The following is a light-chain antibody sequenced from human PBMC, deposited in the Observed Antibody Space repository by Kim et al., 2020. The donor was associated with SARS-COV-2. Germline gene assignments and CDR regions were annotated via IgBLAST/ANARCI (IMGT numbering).Light chain of an antibody. CDR3: SSYTISNTLL. CDR1: SSDVGGYNY. V-gene: IGLV2-14*01. J-gene: IGLJ2*01. CDR2: AVS. Sequence: QSALTQPASVSGSPGQSITISCTGTSSDVGGYNYVSWYQQHPGKAPKLMIYAVSKRPSGVSNRFSGSKSGNTASLTISGLQAEVEADYYCSSYTISNTLLFGGGTQLTVL.